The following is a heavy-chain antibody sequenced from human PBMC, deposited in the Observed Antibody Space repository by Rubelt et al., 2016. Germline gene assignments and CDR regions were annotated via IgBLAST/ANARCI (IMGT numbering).Heavy chain of an antibody. Sequence: APGKGLEWVSVVSDSGSTTYYADSVKGRFTIFRDNSKNTLYLQMNSLRADDTAIYYCAKGGPKMTGTTRYFDYWGQGTLVAVSS. D-gene: IGHD1-7*01. J-gene: IGHJ4*02. CDR2: VSDSGSTT. V-gene: IGHV3-23*01. CDR3: AKGGPKMTGTTRYFDY.